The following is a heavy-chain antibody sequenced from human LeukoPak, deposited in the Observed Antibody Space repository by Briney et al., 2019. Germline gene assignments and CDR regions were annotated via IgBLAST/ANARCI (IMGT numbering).Heavy chain of an antibody. V-gene: IGHV3-21*01. CDR2: ISSSSSYI. D-gene: IGHD3-10*01. CDR1: GFPFSSYW. CDR3: AAYYGSGSYFGY. J-gene: IGHJ4*02. Sequence: GGSLRLSCVASGFPFSSYWMTWVRQAPGKGLEWVSSISSSSSYIYYADSVKGRFTISRDNAKNSLYLQMNSLRAEDTAVYYCAAYYGSGSYFGYWGQGTLVTVSS.